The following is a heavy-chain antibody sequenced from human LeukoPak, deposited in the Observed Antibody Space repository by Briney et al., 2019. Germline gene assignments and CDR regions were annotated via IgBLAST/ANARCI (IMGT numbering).Heavy chain of an antibody. D-gene: IGHD3-3*02. Sequence: GGSLRLSCAVSGFTFSDYWVTWVRQNPGKGLEFVANINQDGSVKNYVDSVKGRFTISRDSAKNSLYLQMSSLGVDDTATYYCARDPGFSSFDYWGQGALVTVSS. CDR3: ARDPGFSSFDY. J-gene: IGHJ4*02. CDR2: INQDGSVK. CDR1: GFTFSDYW. V-gene: IGHV3-7*01.